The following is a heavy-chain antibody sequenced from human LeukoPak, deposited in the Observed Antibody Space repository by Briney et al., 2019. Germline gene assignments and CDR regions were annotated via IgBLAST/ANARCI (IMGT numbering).Heavy chain of an antibody. V-gene: IGHV3-23*01. J-gene: IGHJ4*02. CDR2: ISGSGGST. CDR1: GFTFSDYY. D-gene: IGHD2-2*01. Sequence: GGSLRLSCAASGFTFSDYYMSWIRQAPGKGLEWLSAISGSGGSTYYADSVKGRFTISRDNSKNTLYLQMNSLRAEDTAVYYCAKDATPLGYCSSTSCYPFDYWGQGTLVTVSS. CDR3: AKDATPLGYCSSTSCYPFDY.